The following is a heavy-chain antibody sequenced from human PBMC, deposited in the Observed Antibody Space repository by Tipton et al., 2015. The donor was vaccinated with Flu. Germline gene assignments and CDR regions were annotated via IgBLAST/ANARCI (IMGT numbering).Heavy chain of an antibody. Sequence: TLSLTCTVSGGSISSGGYYWSWIRQHPGKGLEWIGYIYYSGSTYYNPSLKSRVTISVDTSKNQFSLKLSSVTAADTAVYYCARDFGIVGATNWFDPWGQGTLVTVSS. J-gene: IGHJ5*02. V-gene: IGHV4-31*03. CDR2: IYYSGST. CDR1: GGSISSGGYY. CDR3: ARDFGIVGATNWFDP. D-gene: IGHD1-26*01.